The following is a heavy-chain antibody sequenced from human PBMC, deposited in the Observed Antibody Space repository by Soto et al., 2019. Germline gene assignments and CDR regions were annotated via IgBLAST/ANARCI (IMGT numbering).Heavy chain of an antibody. CDR2: ISTYSGDT. D-gene: IGHD1-26*01. CDR1: GYTFFTYD. CDR3: ARGKEWEQPSNHYDFDY. V-gene: IGHV1-18*01. Sequence: QVHLVQSGVEVKTPGASVKVSCQASGYTFFTYDISWVRQAPGQGLEWMGWISTYSGDTKYAQNFQGRVNFTADRSTSTAYMDLSSLRSEDTATYFCARGKEWEQPSNHYDFDYWGQGSQVIVSS. J-gene: IGHJ4*02.